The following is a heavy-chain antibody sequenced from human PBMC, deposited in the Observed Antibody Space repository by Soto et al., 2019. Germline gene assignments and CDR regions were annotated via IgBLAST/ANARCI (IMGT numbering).Heavy chain of an antibody. CDR3: ARGKDYYFDF. J-gene: IGHJ4*02. V-gene: IGHV4-59*01. CDR2: IYYSGST. CDR1: GGSIRCYY. Sequence: SETLSLTCAFSGGSIRCYYRTWIRQPPGKGLEWIGYIYYSGSTSYNPSLKSRVTLSIDTSKNQFSLKLSSVTAADTAVYYCARGKDYYFDFWGQGALVTVSS.